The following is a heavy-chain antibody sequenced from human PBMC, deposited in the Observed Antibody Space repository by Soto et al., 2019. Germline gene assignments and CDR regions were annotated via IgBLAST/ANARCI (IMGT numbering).Heavy chain of an antibody. J-gene: IGHJ4*02. V-gene: IGHV2-5*02. CDR2: IYWGDDK. Sequence: QITVKESSPTLVKPTQTLTLTCTFSGFSLSNIGAGVGWIRQPPGKALEWLALIYWGDDKRYNSSLKTRLTITKDTSKNQVVLTVANMDPADTGTYYCAYIDYANGWQIIEYWGQGTLVTVSS. CDR1: GFSLSNIGAG. D-gene: IGHD2-2*01. CDR3: AYIDYANGWQIIEY.